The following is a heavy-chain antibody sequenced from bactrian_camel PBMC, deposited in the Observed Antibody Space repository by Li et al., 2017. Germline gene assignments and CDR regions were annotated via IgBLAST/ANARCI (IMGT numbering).Heavy chain of an antibody. D-gene: IGHD5*01. CDR1: GFTFSTYV. CDR3: AINWGGGFTPSL. J-gene: IGHJ4*01. Sequence: DVQLVESGGDFVQPGGSLRLSCATSGFTFSTYVMTWVRQGPGKGLEWVSSINTGTGRTYLADSVKDRFTISKDNARNVLFLQMNSLKTEDTARYYCAINWGGGFTPSLWGQGTQVTVS. V-gene: IGHV3S40*01. CDR2: INTGTGRT.